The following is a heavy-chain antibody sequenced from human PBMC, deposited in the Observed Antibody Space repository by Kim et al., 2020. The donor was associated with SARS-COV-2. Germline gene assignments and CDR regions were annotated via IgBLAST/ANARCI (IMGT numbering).Heavy chain of an antibody. CDR2: ISGSGGST. CDR3: AKDLVTAMTIFGVVIIGRRDV. D-gene: IGHD3-3*01. Sequence: GGSLRLSCAASGFTFSSYAMSWVRQAPGKGLEWVSAISGSGGSTYYADSVKGRFTISRDNSKNTLYLQINSLRAEDTAVYYCAKDLVTAMTIFGVVIIGRRDVWGKGTTVTVPS. V-gene: IGHV3-23*01. CDR1: GFTFSSYA. J-gene: IGHJ6*04.